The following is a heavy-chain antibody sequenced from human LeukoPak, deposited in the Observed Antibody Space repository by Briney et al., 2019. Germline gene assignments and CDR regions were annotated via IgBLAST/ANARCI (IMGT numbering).Heavy chain of an antibody. V-gene: IGHV4-39*01. J-gene: IGHJ4*02. D-gene: IGHD2-8*01. Sequence: PSETLSLTCTVSGGSISSSSYYWGWIRQPPGKGLEWIGSIYYSGSTYYNPSLKSRVTISVDTSKNQFSLKLSSVTAADTAVYYCARQADVLQGSEVDYWGQGTLVTVSS. CDR3: ARQADVLQGSEVDY. CDR2: IYYSGST. CDR1: GGSISSSSYY.